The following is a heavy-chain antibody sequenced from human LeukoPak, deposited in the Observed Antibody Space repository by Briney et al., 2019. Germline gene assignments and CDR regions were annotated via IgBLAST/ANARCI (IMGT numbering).Heavy chain of an antibody. Sequence: GGSLRLSCAASGFTFSSYSMNWVRQAPGKGLEWVPSISSSSSYKYYTDSVKGRFTISRDNAKNSLYLQMNSLRAEDTAVYYCARDQPYPGYGYFDYWGQGTLVTVSS. J-gene: IGHJ4*02. D-gene: IGHD5-18*01. CDR1: GFTFSSYS. CDR2: ISSSSSYK. V-gene: IGHV3-21*01. CDR3: ARDQPYPGYGYFDY.